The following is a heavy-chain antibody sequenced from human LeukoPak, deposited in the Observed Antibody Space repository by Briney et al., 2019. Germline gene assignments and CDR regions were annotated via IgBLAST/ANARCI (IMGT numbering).Heavy chain of an antibody. V-gene: IGHV3-23*01. D-gene: IGHD6-13*01. J-gene: IGHJ3*02. CDR3: AKDPGSSSWYRGFDAFDI. CDR2: ISGSGGST. Sequence: GSLRLSCAASGFTFSSYAMSWVRQAPGKGLEWVSAISGSGGSTYYADSVKGRFTISRDNSKNTLYLQMNSLRAEDTAVYYCAKDPGSSSWYRGFDAFDIWGQGTMVTVSS. CDR1: GFTFSSYA.